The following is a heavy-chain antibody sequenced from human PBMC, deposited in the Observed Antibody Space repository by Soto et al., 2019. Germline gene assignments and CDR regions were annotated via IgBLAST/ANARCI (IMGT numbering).Heavy chain of an antibody. Sequence: GGSLRLSCAASGLIIRSRWMHWVRQAPGKGLVWVSQINGDGSTRTYVDSVKDRFTISRDNAKNTLYLQMNSLRAEDTAVYYCVSESYSKQTPVPGGYYYYYYGMDVWGQGTTVTVSS. CDR1: GLIIRSRW. CDR2: INGDGSTR. CDR3: VSESYSKQTPVPGGYYYYYYGMDV. J-gene: IGHJ6*02. V-gene: IGHV3-74*01. D-gene: IGHD3-10*01.